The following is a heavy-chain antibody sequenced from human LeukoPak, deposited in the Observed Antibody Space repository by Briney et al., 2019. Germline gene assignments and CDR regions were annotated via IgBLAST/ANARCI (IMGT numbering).Heavy chain of an antibody. V-gene: IGHV7-4-1*02. CDR3: ARGHSSSWYSEYFQH. CDR2: NTNTGTP. Sequence: NTNTGTPTYAQGFTGRFVFSLDTSVSTAYLQISSLKAEDTAVYYCARGHSSSWYSEYFQHWGQGTLVTVSS. D-gene: IGHD6-13*01. J-gene: IGHJ1*01.